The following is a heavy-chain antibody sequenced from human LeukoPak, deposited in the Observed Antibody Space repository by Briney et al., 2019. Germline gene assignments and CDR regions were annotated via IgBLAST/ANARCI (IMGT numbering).Heavy chain of an antibody. V-gene: IGHV3-48*03. J-gene: IGHJ6*03. CDR3: ARDFITAANSMDV. CDR2: ISSSGSTI. Sequence: GGSLRLSCAASGFTFSSYEMNWVRQAPGKGLEWVSYISSSGSTIYYADSVKGRFTISRDNAKNSLYLQMNSLGAEDTAVYYCARDFITAANSMDVWGKGTTVTVSS. D-gene: IGHD2-2*01. CDR1: GFTFSSYE.